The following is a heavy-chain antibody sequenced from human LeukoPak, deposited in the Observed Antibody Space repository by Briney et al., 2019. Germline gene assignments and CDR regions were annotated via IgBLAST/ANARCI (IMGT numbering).Heavy chain of an antibody. CDR1: GYRFTNYW. Sequence: GESLKISCKGSGYRFTNYWISRVRQMPGKGLEWMGRIDPSDSYTSYSPSFQGHVTISVDKSISTAYLQWSSLEASDTAMYYCARRVVVPTAGSFDPWGQGTLVIVSS. D-gene: IGHD2-2*01. CDR3: ARRVVVPTAGSFDP. J-gene: IGHJ5*02. V-gene: IGHV5-10-1*01. CDR2: IDPSDSYT.